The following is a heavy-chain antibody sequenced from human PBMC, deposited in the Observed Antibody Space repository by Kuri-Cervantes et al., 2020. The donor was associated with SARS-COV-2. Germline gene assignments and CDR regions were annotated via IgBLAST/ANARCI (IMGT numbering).Heavy chain of an antibody. J-gene: IGHJ4*02. V-gene: IGHV3-30-3*01. CDR2: ISYDGSNK. CDR3: ARDDDAVAGIHYFDY. D-gene: IGHD6-19*01. Sequence: GGSLRLSCSASGFTFSSYAMHWVRQAPGKGLEWVAVISYDGSNKYYADSVKGRFTISRDNSKNTLYLQMNSLRAEDTAVYYCARDDDAVAGIHYFDYWGQGTLVTVSS. CDR1: GFTFSSYA.